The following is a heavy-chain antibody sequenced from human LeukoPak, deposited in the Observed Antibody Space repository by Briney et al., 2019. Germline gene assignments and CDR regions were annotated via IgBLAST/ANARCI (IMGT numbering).Heavy chain of an antibody. V-gene: IGHV4-39*07. Sequence: SETLSLTCTVSGGSISSSSYYWGWIRQPPGKGPEWIGSIYYSGSTYYNPSLKSRVTISVDTSKNQFSLKLSSVTAADTAVYYCASILHCSGGSCSRMHYYYYYYMDVWGKGTTVTVSS. J-gene: IGHJ6*03. CDR3: ASILHCSGGSCSRMHYYYYYYMDV. CDR2: IYYSGST. CDR1: GGSISSSSYY. D-gene: IGHD2-15*01.